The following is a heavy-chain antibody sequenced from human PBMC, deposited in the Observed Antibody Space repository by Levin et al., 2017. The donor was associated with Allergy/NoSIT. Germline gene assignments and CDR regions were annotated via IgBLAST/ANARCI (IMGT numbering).Heavy chain of an antibody. CDR2: ISGSGGST. V-gene: IGHV3-23*01. J-gene: IGHJ6*02. D-gene: IGHD6-6*01. Sequence: GESLKISCAASGFTFSSYAMSWVRQAPGKGLEWVSAISGSGGSTYYADSVKGRFTISRDNSKNTLYLQMNSLRAEDTAVYYCAKAGIAARPSVRGYYYYGMDVWGQGTTVTVSS. CDR1: GFTFSSYA. CDR3: AKAGIAARPSVRGYYYYGMDV.